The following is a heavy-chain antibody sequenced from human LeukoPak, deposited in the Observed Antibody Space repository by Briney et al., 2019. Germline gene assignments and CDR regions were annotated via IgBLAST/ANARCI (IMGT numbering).Heavy chain of an antibody. CDR1: GGSISNYY. D-gene: IGHD1-7*01. V-gene: IGHV4-59*06. Sequence: SETLSLTCTVSGGSISNYYWSWIRQHPGKGLEWIGYIYYSGSTYYNPSLRSRVTISIDTSKNQFSLKLTSVTAADTAVYYCARGSNWNYGPPFDYWGQGTLVTVSS. CDR2: IYYSGST. CDR3: ARGSNWNYGPPFDY. J-gene: IGHJ4*02.